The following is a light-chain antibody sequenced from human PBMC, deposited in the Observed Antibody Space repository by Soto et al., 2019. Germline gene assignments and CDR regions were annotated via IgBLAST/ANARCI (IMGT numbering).Light chain of an antibody. J-gene: IGLJ2*01. CDR3: QSYDSSLSAL. Sequence: QSVLKQPPSVSGAPGQRVTISCTGSSSNIGAGYDVHWYQQLPGTAPKLLIYGNSNRPSGVPDRFSGSKSGTSASLAINGLQAEDEADYYCQSYDSSLSALFGGGTKLTVL. CDR2: GNS. V-gene: IGLV1-40*01. CDR1: SSNIGAGYD.